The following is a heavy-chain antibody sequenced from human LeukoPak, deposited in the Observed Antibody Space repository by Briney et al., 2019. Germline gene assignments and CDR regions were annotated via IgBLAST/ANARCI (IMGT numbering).Heavy chain of an antibody. CDR1: GGSIRSYY. J-gene: IGHJ4*02. D-gene: IGHD1-26*01. CDR2: IYYTGST. V-gene: IGHV4-59*01. CDR3: ARVGGWEPKLHVVTFDY. Sequence: SETLSLIRTVSGGSIRSYYWRWIRQPPGKGLEGIGDIYYTGSTNYNPSLKSRVTMAADTSKNQFSLKLSSVTAADTAVYFCARVGGWEPKLHVVTFDYLGQGTLVTVSS.